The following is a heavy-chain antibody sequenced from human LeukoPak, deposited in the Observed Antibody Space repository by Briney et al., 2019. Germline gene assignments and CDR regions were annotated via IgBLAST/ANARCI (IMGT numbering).Heavy chain of an antibody. J-gene: IGHJ4*02. D-gene: IGHD5-24*01. CDR1: GFTFSRYW. Sequence: GGSLRLSCAASGFTFSRYWMTWLRQAPGKGLEWVANIKEDGSEKYYVDSVKGRFTISRDNSRNSLYLQMSRLRAEDSAIYYCARDRDVYHTGVDYWGQGTLVTVSS. CDR2: IKEDGSEK. CDR3: ARDRDVYHTGVDY. V-gene: IGHV3-7*01.